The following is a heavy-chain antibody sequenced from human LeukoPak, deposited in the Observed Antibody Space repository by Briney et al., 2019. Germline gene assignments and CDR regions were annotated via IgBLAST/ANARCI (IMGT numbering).Heavy chain of an antibody. CDR3: ARHPSSGWTFFDY. CDR1: GGSISSSSYY. D-gene: IGHD6-19*01. J-gene: IGHJ4*02. CDR2: IYYSGSGRT. V-gene: IGHV4-39*01. Sequence: SETLSLTCSVSGGSISSSSYYWGWIRQPPGMGLEWIGSIYYSGSGRTYYNPSLKSRVTISVDTSKNQFSLKLSSVTAADTAVFYCARHPSSGWTFFDYWGQGTLVTVSS.